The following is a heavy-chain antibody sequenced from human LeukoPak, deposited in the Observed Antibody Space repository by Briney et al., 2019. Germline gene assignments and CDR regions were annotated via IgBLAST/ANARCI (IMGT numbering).Heavy chain of an antibody. V-gene: IGHV3-21*04. J-gene: IGHJ4*02. CDR1: GFTFSSYS. CDR2: ISSSSSYI. Sequence: GGSLRLSCAASGFTFSSYSMNWVRQAPGKGLEWVSSISSSSSYIYYADSVKGRFTISRDNAKNSVYLQMNSLRAEDTALYYCAKDKAPLYSGYDWDLDFWGQGTMVTVSS. D-gene: IGHD5-12*01. CDR3: AKDKAPLYSGYDWDLDF.